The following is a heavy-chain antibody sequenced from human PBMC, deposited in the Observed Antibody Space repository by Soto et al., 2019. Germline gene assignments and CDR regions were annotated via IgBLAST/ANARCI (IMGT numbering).Heavy chain of an antibody. CDR2: IYPGDSDT. J-gene: IGHJ6*02. CDR1: GYSFTNYW. V-gene: IGHV5-51*01. CDR3: ARSHGVDV. Sequence: GESLKISCKGSGYSFTNYWIAWVRQMPGKGPEWMGIIYPGDSDTKYSPSFQGQVTISADKSISTAYLHWSSLKASDTAMYYCARSHGVDVWGQGTSVTVSS.